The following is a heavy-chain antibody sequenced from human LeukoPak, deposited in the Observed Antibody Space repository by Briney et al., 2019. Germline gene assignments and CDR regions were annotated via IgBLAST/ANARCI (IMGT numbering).Heavy chain of an antibody. CDR1: GYTFTGYY. D-gene: IGHD3-22*01. V-gene: IGHV1-2*06. J-gene: IGHJ4*02. CDR3: ARLGSWLLPRGYFDY. CDR2: INPNSRGT. Sequence: ASVKVSCKASGYTFTGYYMHWVRQAPGQGLEWIGRINPNSRGTNYAQKFQGRVTMTRDTSISTAYMELSRLRSDDTAVYYCARLGSWLLPRGYFDYWGQGTLVTASS.